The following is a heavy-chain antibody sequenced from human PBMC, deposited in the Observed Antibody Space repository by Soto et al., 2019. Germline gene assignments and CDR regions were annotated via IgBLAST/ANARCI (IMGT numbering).Heavy chain of an antibody. CDR2: ASPDGTST. D-gene: IGHD4-17*01. CDR3: TRHGSGDYFLFDP. V-gene: IGHV3-74*02. J-gene: IGHJ5*02. Sequence: EVQLVESGGGLIQPGGSLRLSCAASGFTVSSNYMSWVRQAPGKGLEWVSRASPDGTSTSYADSVKGRFTISRDNAKNTLFMQMNSLRAEDTAVYYCTRHGSGDYFLFDPWGQGTLVTVSS. CDR1: GFTVSSNY.